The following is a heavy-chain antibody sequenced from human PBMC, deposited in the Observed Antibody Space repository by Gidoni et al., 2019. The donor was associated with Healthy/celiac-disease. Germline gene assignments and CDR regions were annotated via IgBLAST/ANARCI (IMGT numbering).Heavy chain of an antibody. CDR3: ARQGYCSSTSCYEEFGFDY. CDR1: GFPFSSYG. J-gene: IGHJ4*02. V-gene: IGHV3-33*01. D-gene: IGHD2-2*01. Sequence: QVQLVESGGGLVPPGRSLILSCAASGFPFSSYGMHGVRQAPGKGLEWVAVIWYDGSNKYYADSVKGRFTISRDNSKNTLYLQMNSLRAEDTAVYYCARQGYCSSTSCYEEFGFDYWGQGTLVTVSS. CDR2: IWYDGSNK.